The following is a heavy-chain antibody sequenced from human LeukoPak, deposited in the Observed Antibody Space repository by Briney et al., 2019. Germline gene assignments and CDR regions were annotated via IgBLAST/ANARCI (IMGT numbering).Heavy chain of an antibody. CDR3: ARHGGYYFDS. J-gene: IGHJ4*02. CDR2: VHRSGNA. D-gene: IGHD3-16*01. V-gene: IGHV4-34*01. Sequence: SETLSLTCGVYGGSLIGDYWSWIRQSPGKGLEWIGQVHRSGNANYNPSLRSRVTISIDTSKKQLSLKMTSVTATDTAVYYCARHGGYYFDSWGQGTLVTVSS. CDR1: GGSLIGDY.